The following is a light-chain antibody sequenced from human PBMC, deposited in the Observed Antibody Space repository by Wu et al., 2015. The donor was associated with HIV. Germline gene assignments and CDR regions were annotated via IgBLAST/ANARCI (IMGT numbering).Light chain of an antibody. CDR2: AAS. CDR3: QQYGTTPLT. CDR1: QSVNSRY. V-gene: IGKV3-20*01. Sequence: EIVLTQSPGTLSMSPGEGVTLSCRASQSVNSRYVAWYQQRAGQAPRLLMYAASSRATAIPDRFTASGSGTDFTLTISRLEPEDFAVYYCQQYGTTPLTFGGGTKVELK. J-gene: IGKJ4*01.